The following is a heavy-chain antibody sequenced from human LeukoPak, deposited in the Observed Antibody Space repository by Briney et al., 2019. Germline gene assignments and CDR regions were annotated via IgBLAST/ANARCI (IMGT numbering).Heavy chain of an antibody. CDR2: ISYDEGKK. Sequence: PGGSLRLSCVGSGFTFRTYAMHWVRQAPGKGLEWVAVISYDEGKKDYADSVKGRFTISRDNAKNTLHLQMNSLRAEDTAVYYCERDSGGPPQIDYWGQGTLVTVSS. CDR3: ERDSGGPPQIDY. D-gene: IGHD2-15*01. J-gene: IGHJ4*02. V-gene: IGHV3-30*03. CDR1: GFTFRTYA.